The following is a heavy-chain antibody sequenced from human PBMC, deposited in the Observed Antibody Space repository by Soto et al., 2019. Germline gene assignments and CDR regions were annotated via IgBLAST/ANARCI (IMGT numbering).Heavy chain of an antibody. CDR3: ARDERGTYSSSWYFDY. Sequence: SVKLSCKACGGTFSDFTVSCVRQAPGQGLEWMGRIIPMFDITNYAQKFQGRVTISADTSASTAYMELSSLRSEDTAVYYCARDERGTYSSSWYFDYWGQGTLVTVSS. V-gene: IGHV1-69*04. D-gene: IGHD6-6*01. CDR1: GGTFSDFT. CDR2: IIPMFDIT. J-gene: IGHJ4*02.